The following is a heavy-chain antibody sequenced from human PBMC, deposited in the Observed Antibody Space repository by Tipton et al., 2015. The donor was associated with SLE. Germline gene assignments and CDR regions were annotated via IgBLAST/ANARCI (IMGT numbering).Heavy chain of an antibody. J-gene: IGHJ5*02. V-gene: IGHV1-18*04. CDR1: GYTLRNYG. Sequence: QLVQSGAEVKKAGASMKVSCKATGYTLRNYGVTWVRQAPGQGLEWMGWISGYNGNTKYAEKFQGRVTMTTDTSTNTAYMELRILRFDDTALYYCARDRADYANNWLAPWGQGTLVTVSA. D-gene: IGHD4-17*01. CDR2: ISGYNGNT. CDR3: ARDRADYANNWLAP.